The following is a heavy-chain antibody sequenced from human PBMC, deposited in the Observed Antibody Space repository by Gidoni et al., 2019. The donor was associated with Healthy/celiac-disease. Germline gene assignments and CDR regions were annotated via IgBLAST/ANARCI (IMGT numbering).Heavy chain of an antibody. J-gene: IGHJ5*02. V-gene: IGHV4-34*01. CDR3: AWTPRDGYET. Sequence: QVQLQQWGAGLLKPSETLSLTCAVYGGSFSGYYWSWIRQPPGKGLEWIGEINHSGSTNYNPSLKSRVTISVDTSKNQFSLKLSSVTAADTAVYYCAWTPRDGYETWGQGTLVTVSS. CDR1: GGSFSGYY. CDR2: INHSGST. D-gene: IGHD5-12*01.